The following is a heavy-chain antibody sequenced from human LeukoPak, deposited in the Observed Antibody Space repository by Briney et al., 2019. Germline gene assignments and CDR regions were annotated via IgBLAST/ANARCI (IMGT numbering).Heavy chain of an antibody. CDR1: RFTFSNYW. Sequence: GGSLRLSCAASRFTFSNYWMSWVRQAPGKGLEWVANIKQDGSEKYYVDSVKGRFTISRDNAKNSLYLQMNSLRAEDTAVYYCARDEENGSGSDYWGQGTQVTVSS. V-gene: IGHV3-7*01. CDR2: IKQDGSEK. CDR3: ARDEENGSGSDY. D-gene: IGHD3-10*01. J-gene: IGHJ4*02.